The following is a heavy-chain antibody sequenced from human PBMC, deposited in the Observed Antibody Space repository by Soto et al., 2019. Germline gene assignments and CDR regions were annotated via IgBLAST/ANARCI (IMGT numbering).Heavy chain of an antibody. J-gene: IGHJ6*02. D-gene: IGHD1-26*01. Sequence: ASVKVSCKASGYTFTGYYMHWVRQAPGQGLEWMGWINPNSGGTNYAQKFQGWVTMTRDTSISTAYMELSRLRSDDTAVYYCAREERGSGSSYYYYGMDVWGQGTTVTVSS. CDR3: AREERGSGSSYYYYGMDV. CDR1: GYTFTGYY. CDR2: INPNSGGT. V-gene: IGHV1-2*04.